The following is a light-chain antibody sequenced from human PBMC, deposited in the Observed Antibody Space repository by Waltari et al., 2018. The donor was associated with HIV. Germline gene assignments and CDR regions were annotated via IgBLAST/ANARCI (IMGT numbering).Light chain of an antibody. CDR1: NSDMSEYSY. CDR3: ASYRGISNPYV. CDR2: GVN. J-gene: IGLJ1*01. Sequence: QSPLTQPPSASGSPGQSITISCTRSNSDMSEYSYVSWYQHHPGRAPKLIIFGVNERPSGVPDRFSGSRSGYSASLTVSGLQSEDEADYYCASYRGISNPYVFGTGTKVTVL. V-gene: IGLV2-8*01.